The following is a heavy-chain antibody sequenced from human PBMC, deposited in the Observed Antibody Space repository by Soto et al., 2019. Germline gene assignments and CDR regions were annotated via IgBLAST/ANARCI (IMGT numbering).Heavy chain of an antibody. CDR3: SRSTGSIDV. Sequence: SETLSLTCTVSGGSINGYYWNWVRQSPGMGLEWIGSVYHSGSTSYHPSLKSRVTISVDMSKNQFSPMLRSVTAADTAIYYCSRSTGSIDVWGQGTTVTVSS. J-gene: IGHJ6*02. V-gene: IGHV4-59*01. CDR1: GGSINGYY. CDR2: VYHSGST.